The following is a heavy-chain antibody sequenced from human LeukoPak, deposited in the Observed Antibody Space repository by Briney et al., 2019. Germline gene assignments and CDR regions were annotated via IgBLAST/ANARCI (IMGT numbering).Heavy chain of an antibody. J-gene: IGHJ4*02. D-gene: IGHD2/OR15-2a*01. CDR2: IYSVGST. Sequence: PGGSLRLSCAASGFTVSSNYMSWVRQAPGKGLECVSVIYSVGSTYYADSVKGRFTVSRDDSKNTLYLQMNSLRAEDTAAYYCARDRTTGEVDFWGQGTLVTVSS. CDR3: ARDRTTGEVDF. V-gene: IGHV3-66*02. CDR1: GFTVSSNY.